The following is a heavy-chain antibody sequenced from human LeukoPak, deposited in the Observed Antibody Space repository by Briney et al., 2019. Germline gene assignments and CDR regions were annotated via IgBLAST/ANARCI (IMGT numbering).Heavy chain of an antibody. J-gene: IGHJ4*02. V-gene: IGHV3-72*01. CDR1: GFTLSDHF. CDR2: SRNKARSYTT. Sequence: GGSLRLSCSASGFTLSDHFMDWVRQAPGKGLEWVGRSRNKARSYTTEYAASVKGRFTISRDESTNSLYLQMNSLRTEDTAVYYCAKAPHSYGYEVPDYWGQGTLVTVSS. CDR3: AKAPHSYGYEVPDY. D-gene: IGHD5-18*01.